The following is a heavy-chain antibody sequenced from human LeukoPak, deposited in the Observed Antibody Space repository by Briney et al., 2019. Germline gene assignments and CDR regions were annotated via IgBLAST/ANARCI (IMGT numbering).Heavy chain of an antibody. J-gene: IGHJ6*02. CDR2: ISSSSSYI. D-gene: IGHD6-13*01. CDR3: ARVEDSSSWYFRYYYYYGMDV. CDR1: GFTFSSYS. V-gene: IGHV3-21*01. Sequence: GGSLRLSCAASGFTFSSYSMSWVYQGPGKGLEWVSSISSSSSYIYYADSVKGRFTISRDNAKNSLYLQMNSLRAEDTAVYYCARVEDSSSWYFRYYYYYGMDVWGQGTTVTVSS.